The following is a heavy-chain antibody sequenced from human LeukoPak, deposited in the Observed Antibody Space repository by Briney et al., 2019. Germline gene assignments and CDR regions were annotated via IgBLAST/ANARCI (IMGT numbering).Heavy chain of an antibody. J-gene: IGHJ4*02. D-gene: IGHD5-18*01. CDR3: ARDGGGYSYGVAY. Sequence: GGSLRLSCAGSGFTFGTNSMSWVRQAPGKGLECISYISSGGSTIYYADSVKGRFTISRDNAKNSLHLQMNSLRAEDTAVYCCARDGGGYSYGVAYWGQGTLVTVSS. CDR1: GFTFGTNS. CDR2: ISSGGSTI. V-gene: IGHV3-48*01.